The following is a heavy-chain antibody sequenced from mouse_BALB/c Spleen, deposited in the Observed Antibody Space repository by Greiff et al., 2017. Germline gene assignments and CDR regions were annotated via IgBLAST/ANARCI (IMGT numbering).Heavy chain of an antibody. Sequence: QVQLQQSGAELVRPGASVKLSCKASGYTFTSYWINWVKQRPGQGLEWIGNIYPSDSYTNYNQKFKDKATLTVDKSSSTAYMQLSSPTSEDSAVYYCTRSAELGFDYWGQGTTLTVSS. J-gene: IGHJ2*01. CDR2: IYPSDSYT. V-gene: IGHV1-69*02. CDR3: TRSAELGFDY. D-gene: IGHD4-1*01. CDR1: GYTFTSYW.